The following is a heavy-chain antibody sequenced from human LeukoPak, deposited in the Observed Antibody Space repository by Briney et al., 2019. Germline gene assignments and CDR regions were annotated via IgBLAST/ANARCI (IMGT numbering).Heavy chain of an antibody. Sequence: PSETLSLTCTVSGGSISSSSYYWSWIRQPPGKGLEWIGEINHSGSTNYNPSLKSRVTISVDTSKNQFSLKLSSVTAADTAVYYCARGLTYCGGDCYPDNWFDPWGQGTLVTVSS. J-gene: IGHJ5*02. D-gene: IGHD2-21*02. CDR3: ARGLTYCGGDCYPDNWFDP. CDR2: INHSGST. V-gene: IGHV4-39*07. CDR1: GGSISSSSYY.